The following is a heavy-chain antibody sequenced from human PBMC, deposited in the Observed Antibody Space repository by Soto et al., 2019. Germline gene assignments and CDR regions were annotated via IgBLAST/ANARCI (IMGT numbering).Heavy chain of an antibody. D-gene: IGHD1-26*01. CDR1: GCIFTSYW. CDR3: ARMGGSGSHYDDSYYNYYYGMDV. V-gene: IGHV5-51*01. J-gene: IGHJ6*02. CDR2: IYPGDSDT. Sequence: LGESLKISCKGSGCIFTSYWIGWGRQIPGKGLEWMGIIYPGDSDTRYSPSFQGQVNISADKSISTAYLQWSILKASDTAMYYCARMGGSGSHYDDSYYNYYYGMDVWGQGTTVTVS.